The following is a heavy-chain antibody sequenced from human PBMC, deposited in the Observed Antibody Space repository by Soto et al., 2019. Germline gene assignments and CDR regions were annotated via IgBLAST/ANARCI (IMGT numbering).Heavy chain of an antibody. CDR3: ARLIISRYSSSLYYFDY. J-gene: IGHJ4*02. V-gene: IGHV5-51*01. D-gene: IGHD6-6*01. CDR1: GYSFTSYW. Sequence: PGEPLKISCKGSGYSFTSYWIDWVRQMPGKGLEGMGIIYPGDSDTRYSPSFQAQVTISADKSISTAYLQSSSLTASATAMYYCARLIISRYSSSLYYFDYWGQGTLVTVSS. CDR2: IYPGDSDT.